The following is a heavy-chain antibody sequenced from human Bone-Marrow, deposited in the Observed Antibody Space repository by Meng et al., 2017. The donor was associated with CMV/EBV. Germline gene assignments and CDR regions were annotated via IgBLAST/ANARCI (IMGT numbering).Heavy chain of an antibody. J-gene: IGHJ6*02. Sequence: GESLKISCAASGFTFSSYSMNWVRQAPGKGLEWVAVIWYDGSNENYAESVKGRFTISRDYSKNTLYLQMSSLRAEDTAVYYCAKDSSRSTWYGPDDYSGMDVWGQGTTVTVSS. D-gene: IGHD6-13*01. V-gene: IGHV3-33*03. CDR2: IWYDGSNE. CDR3: AKDSSRSTWYGPDDYSGMDV. CDR1: GFTFSSYS.